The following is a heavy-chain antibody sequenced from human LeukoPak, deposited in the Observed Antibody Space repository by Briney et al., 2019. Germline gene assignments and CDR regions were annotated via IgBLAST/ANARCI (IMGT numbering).Heavy chain of an antibody. D-gene: IGHD5-12*01. V-gene: IGHV3-23*01. J-gene: IGHJ4*02. CDR3: AKESWLPGVEKDY. Sequence: GGSLRLSCAAPGFTFTTKPMSWVRQVPGKGLEWVSAISGSGGSTYYADSVKGRFTISRDNSKNTLYLQMNSLRAEDTAVYYCAKESWLPGVEKDYWGQGTLVTVSS. CDR1: GFTFTTKP. CDR2: ISGSGGST.